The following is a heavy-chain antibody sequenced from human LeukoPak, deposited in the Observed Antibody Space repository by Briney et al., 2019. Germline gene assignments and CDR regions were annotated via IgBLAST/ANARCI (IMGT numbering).Heavy chain of an antibody. J-gene: IGHJ4*02. CDR3: TTDPEYSSGD. Sequence: GGSLRLSCAASGFTFSNAWMNWVRQAPGKGLEWVGRIKSQSDGGTTDYAAPVKGRFSISRYDSKNTLDLQMNSLKTEDTAVYYCTTDPEYSSGDWGQGTLVTVSS. CDR2: IKSQSDGGTT. D-gene: IGHD6-19*01. CDR1: GFTFSNAW. V-gene: IGHV3-15*07.